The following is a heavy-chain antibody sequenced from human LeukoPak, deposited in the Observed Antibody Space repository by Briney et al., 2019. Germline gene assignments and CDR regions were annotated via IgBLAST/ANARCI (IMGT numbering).Heavy chain of an antibody. CDR1: GGSISSYY. CDR2: VYYSGST. J-gene: IGHJ4*02. D-gene: IGHD1-14*01. CDR3: ARRPSVFASNFHY. V-gene: IGHV4-39*01. Sequence: SETLSLTCTVSGGSISSYYWGWIRQPPGKGLEWIGSVYYSGSTYYNPSLKSRVTISVDTSNNQFSLKLSSVTAADTAVYYCARRPSVFASNFHYWGQGTLVTVSS.